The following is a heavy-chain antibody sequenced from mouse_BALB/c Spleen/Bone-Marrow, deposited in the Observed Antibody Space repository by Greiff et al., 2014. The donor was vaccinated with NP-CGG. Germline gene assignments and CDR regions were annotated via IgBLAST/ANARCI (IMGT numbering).Heavy chain of an antibody. CDR3: ARGRTAY. CDR1: GYTFTDYT. CDR2: INPNNVGT. V-gene: IGHV1-18*01. J-gene: IGHJ3*01. Sequence: VQLQQSGPELVKPGASVKISCKTSGYTFTDYTMHWVKRSHGKSLEWIGNINPNNVGTTYNQKFKGKATLTIDKSTSTAYMELRSLTSEDSAVYYCARGRTAYWGQGTLVTVSA.